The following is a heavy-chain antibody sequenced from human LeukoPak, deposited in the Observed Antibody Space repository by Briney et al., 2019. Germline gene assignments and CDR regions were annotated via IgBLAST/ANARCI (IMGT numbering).Heavy chain of an antibody. CDR3: ARGFQDENGYKNYFDS. Sequence: PGGSLRLSCAASGITFSDTWMSWVRQAPGKGMEWVSTIYTGGGTYYAASVRDRFSISRDNSKNSLYLQMNSLRAEDTAVYYCARGFQDENGYKNYFDSWGQGTLVTVSS. V-gene: IGHV3-66*01. J-gene: IGHJ4*02. CDR1: GITFSDTW. D-gene: IGHD5-24*01. CDR2: IYTGGGT.